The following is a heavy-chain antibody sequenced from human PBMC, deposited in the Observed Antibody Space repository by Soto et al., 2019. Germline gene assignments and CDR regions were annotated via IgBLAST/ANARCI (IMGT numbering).Heavy chain of an antibody. CDR3: ARVVGALGHWFDP. CDR2: ISAYNGNT. Sequence: QVQLVQSGGEVKKPGASVKVSCKASGYTFTSYGISWVRQAPGQGLEWMGRISAYNGNTNYAQKLQGRGTMTTDTSTCTAYMELRSLRSYDTAVYYCARVVGALGHWFDPCGQGTLVTVSS. J-gene: IGHJ5*02. CDR1: GYTFTSYG. V-gene: IGHV1-18*01. D-gene: IGHD1-26*01.